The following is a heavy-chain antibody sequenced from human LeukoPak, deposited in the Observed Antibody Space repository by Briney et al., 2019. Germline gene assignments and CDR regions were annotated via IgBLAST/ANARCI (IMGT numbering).Heavy chain of an antibody. CDR2: IYYSGST. V-gene: IGHV4-59*01. D-gene: IGHD2-2*02. CDR3: ARLVVPAAIDY. CDR1: GGSISSYY. Sequence: PSETLSLTCTVSGGSISSYYWSWIRQPPGKGLEWIGYIYYSGSTNYNPSLKSRVTISVDTSKNQFSLKLSSVTAADTAVYYCARLVVPAAIDYWGQGTLVTVSS. J-gene: IGHJ4*02.